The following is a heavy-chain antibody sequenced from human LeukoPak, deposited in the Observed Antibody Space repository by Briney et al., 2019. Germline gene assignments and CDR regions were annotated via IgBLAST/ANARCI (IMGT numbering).Heavy chain of an antibody. CDR3: ARESGQYGSGSYCWFDP. V-gene: IGHV1-3*01. D-gene: IGHD3-10*01. J-gene: IGHJ5*02. Sequence: GASVTVSCKASGYTFTSYAMHWVRQAAGQSLEWMGWINAGNGNTKYSQKFQGRVTITRDTSASTAYMELSSLRSEDTAVYYCARESGQYGSGSYCWFDPWGQGTLVTVSS. CDR1: GYTFTSYA. CDR2: INAGNGNT.